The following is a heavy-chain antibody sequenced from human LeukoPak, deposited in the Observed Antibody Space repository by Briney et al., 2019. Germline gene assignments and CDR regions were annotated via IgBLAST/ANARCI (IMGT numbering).Heavy chain of an antibody. CDR3: ARRGLTTISTSYYYGMDV. CDR1: GYSFTSYW. CDR2: IYPGDSDT. D-gene: IGHD4/OR15-4a*01. V-gene: IGHV5-51*01. Sequence: GESLKISCKGPGYSFTSYWIGWVRQMPGKGLEWMGIIYPGDSDTRYSPSFQGQVTISADKSISTAYLQWSSLKASDTAMYYCARRGLTTISTSYYYGMDVWGRGTTVTVSS. J-gene: IGHJ6*02.